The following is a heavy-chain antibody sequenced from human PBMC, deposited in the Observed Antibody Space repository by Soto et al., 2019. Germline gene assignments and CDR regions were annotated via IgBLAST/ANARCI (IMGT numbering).Heavy chain of an antibody. CDR3: ARTGRAVAGTFDY. CDR1: GGTFSSYT. CDR2: IIPILGIA. D-gene: IGHD6-19*01. V-gene: IGHV1-69*02. J-gene: IGHJ4*02. Sequence: QVQLVQSGAEVKKPGSSVKVSCKASGGTFSSYTISWVRQAPGQGLEWMGRIIPILGIANYAQKFQGRVTITADKSTSTAYMELSSLGSEDTAVDYGARTGRAVAGTFDYWGQGTLVTVSS.